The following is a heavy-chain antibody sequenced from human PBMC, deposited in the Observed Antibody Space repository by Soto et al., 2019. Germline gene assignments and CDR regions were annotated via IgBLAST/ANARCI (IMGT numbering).Heavy chain of an antibody. CDR1: GGTFSSYA. CDR2: IIPIFGTA. Sequence: QVQLVQSGAEVKKPGSSVKVSCKASGGTFSSYAISWVRQAPGQGLEWMGGIIPIFGTANYAQKFQGRVTITADESTSTAYMELSSLRSEDTAVYYGAREHVPYYYDSRGYGRAVDIWGQGTMVTVSS. J-gene: IGHJ3*02. CDR3: AREHVPYYYDSRGYGRAVDI. D-gene: IGHD3-22*01. V-gene: IGHV1-69*12.